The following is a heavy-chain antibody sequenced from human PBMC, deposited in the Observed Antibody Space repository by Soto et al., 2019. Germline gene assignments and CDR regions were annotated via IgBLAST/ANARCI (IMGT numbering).Heavy chain of an antibody. CDR3: ARDEVWFGELFSVGYYYYGMDV. D-gene: IGHD3-10*01. CDR1: GYTFTSYG. J-gene: IGHJ6*02. V-gene: IGHV1-18*01. Sequence: GASVKVSCKASGYTFTSYGISWVRQAPGQGLEWMGWISAYNGNTNYAQKLQGRVTMTTDTSTSTAYMELRSLRSDDTAVYYCARDEVWFGELFSVGYYYYGMDVWGQGTTVTVSS. CDR2: ISAYNGNT.